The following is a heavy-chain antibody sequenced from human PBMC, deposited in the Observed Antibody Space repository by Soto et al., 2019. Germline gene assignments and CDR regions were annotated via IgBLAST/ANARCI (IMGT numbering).Heavy chain of an antibody. CDR2: VQQDGSEK. J-gene: IGHJ6*02. CDR3: ARGRLHRRGYEYYYYYYGLDV. D-gene: IGHD6-25*01. CDR1: GFTFNSYW. Sequence: EGQLVESGGGLVQPGESLRLSCAGSGFTFNSYWMSWVRQAPGKGLEWVAKVQQDGSEKYYVDSVKGRFAISRDNAKNSVYLQVNSLRVEDTAVYYCARGRLHRRGYEYYYYYYGLDVWGQGTTVTVAS. V-gene: IGHV3-7*03.